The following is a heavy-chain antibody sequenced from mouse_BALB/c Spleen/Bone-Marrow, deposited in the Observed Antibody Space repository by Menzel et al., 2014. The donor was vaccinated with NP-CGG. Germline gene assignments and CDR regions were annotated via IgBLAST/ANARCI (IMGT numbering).Heavy chain of an antibody. CDR2: IGLYNGGT. J-gene: IGHJ4*01. D-gene: IGHD2-3*01. CDR3: ARLGDGYYDALDY. V-gene: IGHV1S135*01. Sequence: EVQLQQSGPELVKPGASVEVSCKASGYAFTNYHIYWVKQRHGKSLEWIGYIGLYNGGTSYNQRFKGKATLTVDKSSSTAYMHLNSLTSEDSAVYYCARLGDGYYDALDYWGQGTSVTVSS. CDR1: GYAFTNYH.